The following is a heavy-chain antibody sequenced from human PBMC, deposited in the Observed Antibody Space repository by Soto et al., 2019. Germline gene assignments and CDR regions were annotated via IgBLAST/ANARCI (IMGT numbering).Heavy chain of an antibody. V-gene: IGHV3-23*01. CDR2: ISGSGGST. CDR3: AKAFWSGYYLFDY. Sequence: GSLRLSCAASGFTFSSYAMSWVRQAPGKGLEWISAISGSGGSTYYADSVKGRFTISRDNSKNTLYLQMNSLRAEDTAVYYCAKAFWSGYYLFDYWGQGTLVTVSS. J-gene: IGHJ4*02. D-gene: IGHD3-3*01. CDR1: GFTFSSYA.